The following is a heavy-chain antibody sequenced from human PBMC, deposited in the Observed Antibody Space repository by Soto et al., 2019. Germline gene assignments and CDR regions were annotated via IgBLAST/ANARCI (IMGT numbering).Heavy chain of an antibody. CDR1: DYTLGNYG. V-gene: IGHV3-74*01. Sequence: EVQLVESGGDLVQPGGSLSLSGPASDYTLGNYGMPWVRQAPGRGLVWVSRVNPDVTITPYADSVKGRFTISGDNAKNTLYLQMNSLGVEDTALYYCSYDTFGDKDFWGQGTPVTVSS. D-gene: IGHD3-9*01. J-gene: IGHJ4*02. CDR2: VNPDVTIT. CDR3: SYDTFGDKDF.